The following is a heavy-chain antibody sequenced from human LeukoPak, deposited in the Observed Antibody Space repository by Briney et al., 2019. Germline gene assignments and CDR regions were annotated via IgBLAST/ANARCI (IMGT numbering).Heavy chain of an antibody. CDR3: ASPDLPPPGDYYYDSSGYYYLFY. D-gene: IGHD3-22*01. J-gene: IGHJ4*02. Sequence: GXXXKISCKGSGYSFTSYWIGWVRQTPGKGLEGMGIIYPGDSDTRYSPSFQGQVTISADKSISTAYLQWSSLKASDTAMYYCASPDLPPPGDYYYDSSGYYYLFYWGQGTLVTVSS. V-gene: IGHV5-51*01. CDR1: GYSFTSYW. CDR2: IYPGDSDT.